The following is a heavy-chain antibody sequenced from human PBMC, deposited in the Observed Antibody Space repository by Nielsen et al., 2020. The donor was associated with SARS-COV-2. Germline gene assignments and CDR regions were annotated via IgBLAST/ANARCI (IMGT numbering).Heavy chain of an antibody. CDR2: INDSGTT. Sequence: SETLSLTCGVSGGALSGYRWTWVRQSPGKGLEWLGEINDSGTTNYNPPLTGRVSISQDASKRQLSLKLSSVTAADTALYFCARGIYDFLSGSDVSLNGLDVWGQGTTVTVSS. J-gene: IGHJ6*02. V-gene: IGHV4-34*01. CDR3: ARGIYDFLSGSDVSLNGLDV. CDR1: GGALSGYR. D-gene: IGHD3-3*01.